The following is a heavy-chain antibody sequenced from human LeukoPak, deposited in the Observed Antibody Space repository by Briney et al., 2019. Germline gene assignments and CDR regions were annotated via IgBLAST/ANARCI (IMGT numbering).Heavy chain of an antibody. Sequence: SETLSLTCTVSGGSISSYYWSWIRQPPGKGLEWIGYIYYSGSTNYNPSPKSRVTISVDTSKNQFSLKLSSVTAADTAVYYCARDRPPNYYDSSGYYYGYAFDIWGQGTMVTVSS. V-gene: IGHV4-59*01. CDR1: GGSISSYY. CDR2: IYYSGST. D-gene: IGHD3-22*01. J-gene: IGHJ3*02. CDR3: ARDRPPNYYDSSGYYYGYAFDI.